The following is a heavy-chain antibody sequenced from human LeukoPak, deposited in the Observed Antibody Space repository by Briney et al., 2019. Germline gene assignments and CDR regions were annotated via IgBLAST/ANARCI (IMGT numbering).Heavy chain of an antibody. CDR1: GGSISSSSYY. D-gene: IGHD6-13*01. V-gene: IGHV4-39*01. J-gene: IGHJ4*02. Sequence: SETLSLTYTVSGGSISSSSYYWGWIRQPPGKGLEWIGSIYYSGSTYYNPSLKSRVTISVDTSKNQFSLKLSSVTAADTAVYYCARQAVPAAAAGTGLFDYWGQGTLVTVSS. CDR2: IYYSGST. CDR3: ARQAVPAAAAGTGLFDY.